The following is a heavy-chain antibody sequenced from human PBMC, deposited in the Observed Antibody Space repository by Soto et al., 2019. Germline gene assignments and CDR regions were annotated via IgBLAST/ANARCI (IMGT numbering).Heavy chain of an antibody. CDR1: GFTFSSYA. CDR2: ISGSGGST. V-gene: IGHV3-23*01. CDR3: AKGQSGYNAFDM. J-gene: IGHJ3*02. D-gene: IGHD3-22*01. Sequence: PGGSLRLSCAASGFTFSSYAMSWVRQVPGKGLEWVSVISGSGGSTYYADSAKGRFTISRDNSKNTLYLQMNSLRAEDTAVYYCAKGQSGYNAFDMWGQGTMVTVSS.